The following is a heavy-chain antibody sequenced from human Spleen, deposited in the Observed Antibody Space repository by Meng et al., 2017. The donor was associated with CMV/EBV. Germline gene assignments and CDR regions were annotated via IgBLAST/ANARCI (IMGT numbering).Heavy chain of an antibody. CDR3: ARWGSNGSGNYDPWSMDV. CDR2: ISSSSSYI. Sequence: GESLKISCAASGFTFSSYSMNWVRQAPGKGLEWVPSISSSSSYIYYADSVKGRFTISRDNAKNSLYLQMNSLRAEDTAVYYCARWGSNGSGNYDPWSMDVWGQGTTVTVSS. J-gene: IGHJ6*02. CDR1: GFTFSSYS. D-gene: IGHD3-10*01. V-gene: IGHV3-21*01.